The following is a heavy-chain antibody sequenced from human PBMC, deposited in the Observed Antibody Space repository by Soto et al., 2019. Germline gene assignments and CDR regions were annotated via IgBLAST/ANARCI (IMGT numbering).Heavy chain of an antibody. D-gene: IGHD6-6*01. V-gene: IGHV4-34*01. Sequence: SETLSLTCAVYGGSFSGYYWSWIRQPPGKGLEWIGEINHSGSTNYNPSLKSRVTISVDTSKNQFSLKLRSVTAADTAVYYCARSEYSSSPPGFDYWGQGTLVTVSS. CDR2: INHSGST. CDR1: GGSFSGYY. CDR3: ARSEYSSSPPGFDY. J-gene: IGHJ4*02.